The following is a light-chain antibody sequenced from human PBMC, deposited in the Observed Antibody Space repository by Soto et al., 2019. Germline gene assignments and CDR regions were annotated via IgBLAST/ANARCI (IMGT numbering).Light chain of an antibody. Sequence: DIQMTQSPSTLSASVGDRVTITCRASQNINSWLAWYQQKPGKAPKLLIYAASSLESGVPSRFSGSRSGTEFTLTISSLEPDDFAAYYCQQYDGTPWTFGQGTKVEIK. CDR2: AAS. V-gene: IGKV1-5*01. CDR1: QNINSW. CDR3: QQYDGTPWT. J-gene: IGKJ1*01.